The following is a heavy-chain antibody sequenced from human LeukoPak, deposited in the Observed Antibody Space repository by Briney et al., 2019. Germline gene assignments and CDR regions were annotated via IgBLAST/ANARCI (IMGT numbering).Heavy chain of an antibody. V-gene: IGHV3-66*01. Sequence: PGGSLRLSCAASGFTVSSNYMSWVRQAPGKGLEWVSVIYSGGSTYYADSVKGRFTISRDNSKNSLYLQMNSLRAEDTAVYYCAKDMLAGTTPRTDFWGQGTLVTVSS. D-gene: IGHD6-13*01. CDR3: AKDMLAGTTPRTDF. CDR1: GFTVSSNY. CDR2: IYSGGST. J-gene: IGHJ4*02.